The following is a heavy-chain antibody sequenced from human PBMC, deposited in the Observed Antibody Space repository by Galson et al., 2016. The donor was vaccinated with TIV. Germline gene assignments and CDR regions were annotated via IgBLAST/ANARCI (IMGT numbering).Heavy chain of an antibody. CDR1: GFTFSSFA. CDR2: TSAGGGRT. CDR3: AKMDSSGFDYVRRFDF. D-gene: IGHD3-22*01. J-gene: IGHJ4*02. V-gene: IGHV3-23*01. Sequence: SLRLSCAASGFTFSSFAMTWVRQAPGKGLEWVSRTSAGGGRTDYADPVKGRFTISRDNPKNTLYLQMSSLRADDTAVYFCAKMDSSGFDYVRRFDFWGQGTLATVSS.